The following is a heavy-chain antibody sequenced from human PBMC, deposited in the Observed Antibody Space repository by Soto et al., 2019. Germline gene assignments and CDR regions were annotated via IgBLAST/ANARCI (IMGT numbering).Heavy chain of an antibody. J-gene: IGHJ6*02. D-gene: IGHD3-3*01. Sequence: ASVNVSCNASGYTFTSYAMHWVRQAPGQRQEWMGWINAGHGNTKYSQKFQGRVTITRDTSASTAYMELSSLRSEDTAVYYCAKAQDYDFWSGYYPNGMDVWGQGTTVTVSS. CDR2: INAGHGNT. V-gene: IGHV1-3*01. CDR1: GYTFTSYA. CDR3: AKAQDYDFWSGYYPNGMDV.